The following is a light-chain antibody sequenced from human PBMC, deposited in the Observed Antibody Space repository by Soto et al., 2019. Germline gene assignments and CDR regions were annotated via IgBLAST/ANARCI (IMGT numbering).Light chain of an antibody. Sequence: EIVMTQSPAALSVSPVERATLSCRASQSVSSNLAWHQQKPGQAPRLLIYDASNRATGIPARFSGSGSGTDFTLTISRLEPEDFAVYYCQQRSNWPITFGQGTHWRL. CDR2: DAS. V-gene: IGKV3-11*01. J-gene: IGKJ5*01. CDR3: QQRSNWPIT. CDR1: QSVSSN.